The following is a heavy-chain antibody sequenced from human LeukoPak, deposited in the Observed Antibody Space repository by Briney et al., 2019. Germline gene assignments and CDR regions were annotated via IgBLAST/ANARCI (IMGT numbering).Heavy chain of an antibody. CDR1: EFSLSSYG. D-gene: IGHD5-18*01. J-gene: IGHJ3*02. Sequence: GGTLRLSCAASEFSLSSYGMTWVRQAPDKQLEWVSTLSDSGGGTYYADSVKGRFTISRDNSKNTLYLQMNSLRAEDTAVYYCARARSSYGYGDAFDIWGQGTMVTVSS. CDR3: ARARSSYGYGDAFDI. V-gene: IGHV3-23*01. CDR2: LSDSGGGT.